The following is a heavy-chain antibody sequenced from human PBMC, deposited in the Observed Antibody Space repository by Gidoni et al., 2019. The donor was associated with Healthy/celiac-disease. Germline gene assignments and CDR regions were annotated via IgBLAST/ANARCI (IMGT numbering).Heavy chain of an antibody. CDR1: GFTSSRYS. J-gene: IGHJ6*02. V-gene: IGHV3-21*01. CDR2: ISSSSSNI. D-gene: IGHD2-15*01. Sequence: EVQLVESGGGLVQPGGSLRLYCATWGFTSSRYSMNGVRQAPGKGLVWVSSISSSSSNIYYADSVKGRFTISRDNAKNSLYLQMNSLRAEDTAVYYCARDGMVGNYYYYGMDVWCQGTTVTVSS. CDR3: ARDGMVGNYYYYGMDV.